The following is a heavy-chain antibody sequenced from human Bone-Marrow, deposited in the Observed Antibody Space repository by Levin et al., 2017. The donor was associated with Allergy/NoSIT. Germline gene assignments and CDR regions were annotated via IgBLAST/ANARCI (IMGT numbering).Heavy chain of an antibody. CDR3: ARGDPLFDP. CDR1: GGSISSSSYY. D-gene: IGHD2-21*02. CDR2: IYYSGSIYYNGST. V-gene: IGHV4-39*01. J-gene: IGHJ5*02. Sequence: PSETLSLTCTVSGGSISSSSYYWGWIRQPPGKGLEWIGSIYYSGSIYYNGSTYYNPSLKSRVTISVDTSKNQFSLKLSSVTAADTAVYYCARGDPLFDPWGQGTLVTVSS.